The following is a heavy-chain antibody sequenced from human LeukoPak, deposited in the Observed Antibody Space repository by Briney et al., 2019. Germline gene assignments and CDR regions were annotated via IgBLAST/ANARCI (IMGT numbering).Heavy chain of an antibody. CDR1: AYTFSSYR. D-gene: IGHD3-10*01. Sequence: ASVKVSCKASAYTFSSYRIHWVRQAPGQGLEWMGIIDPSGGSTAYAQKFQGRVTMTRDTSTSTVYMELSSLRSEDTAVYYCARDLGLRGVTNWFDPWGQGTLVTVSS. J-gene: IGHJ5*02. CDR3: ARDLGLRGVTNWFDP. CDR2: IDPSGGST. V-gene: IGHV1-46*01.